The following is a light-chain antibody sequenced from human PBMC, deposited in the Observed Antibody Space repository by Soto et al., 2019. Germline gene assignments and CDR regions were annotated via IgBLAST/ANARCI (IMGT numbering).Light chain of an antibody. J-gene: IGLJ2*01. V-gene: IGLV2-11*01. CDR1: SSDVGGYNY. Sequence: QSALTQPRSVSGSPGQSVTISCTGTSSDVGGYNYVSWYQQHPGKAPKLMIYDVSKRPSGVPDRFSGSKSGNPASLTISGLQAEDEADYYCCSYAGSYVVFGGGTKVTVL. CDR3: CSYAGSYVV. CDR2: DVS.